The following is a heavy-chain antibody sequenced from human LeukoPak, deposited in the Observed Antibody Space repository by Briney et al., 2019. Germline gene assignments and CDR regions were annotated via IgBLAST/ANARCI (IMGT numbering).Heavy chain of an antibody. Sequence: GGSLRLSCSPSGFTFRSFAMHWVRPAPGKGLEYDSAISSNGGSTYYADSVKGRFTITRDNSKTTLYLQMSSLRAEDTAVYYYVKVRGIAAAGYNWGQGTLVTVSS. V-gene: IGHV3-64D*06. D-gene: IGHD6-13*01. CDR1: GFTFRSFA. J-gene: IGHJ1*01. CDR3: VKVRGIAAAGYN. CDR2: ISSNGGST.